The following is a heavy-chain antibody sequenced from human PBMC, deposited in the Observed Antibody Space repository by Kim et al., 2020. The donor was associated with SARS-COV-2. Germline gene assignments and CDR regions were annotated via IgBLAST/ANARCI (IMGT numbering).Heavy chain of an antibody. CDR1: GGSISSYY. CDR3: ARDFRTAMVTEAAYYYYYYGMDV. Sequence: SETLSLTCTVSGGSISSYYWSWIRQPPGKGLEWIGYIYYSGSTNYNPSLKSRVTISVDTSKNQFSLKLSSVTAADTAVYYCARDFRTAMVTEAAYYYYYYGMDVWGQGTTVTVSS. CDR2: IYYSGST. V-gene: IGHV4-59*01. D-gene: IGHD5-18*01. J-gene: IGHJ6*02.